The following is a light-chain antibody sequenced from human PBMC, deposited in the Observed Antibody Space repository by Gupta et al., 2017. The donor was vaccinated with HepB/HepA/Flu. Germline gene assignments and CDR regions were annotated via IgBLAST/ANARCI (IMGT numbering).Light chain of an antibody. CDR2: AAS. J-gene: IGKJ3*01. Sequence: EVVLTQSPGTLSLSLGERATLSCRASRSVSNSHLAWYQQRPGQPPRLLISAASKRAAGVPDRFSGSGSTTDFSLTITSRETEDFAVYYWQQDAETLLFGHGTRVEIK. CDR3: QQDAETLL. V-gene: IGKV3-20*01. CDR1: RSVSNSH.